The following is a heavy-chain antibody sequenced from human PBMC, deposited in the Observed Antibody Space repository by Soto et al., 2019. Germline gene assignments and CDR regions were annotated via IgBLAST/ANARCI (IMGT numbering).Heavy chain of an antibody. V-gene: IGHV1-8*01. D-gene: IGHD3-3*01. CDR3: ACCYYEFWSGYSKYYFDY. CDR2: MNPNSGNT. CDR1: GYTFTSYD. Sequence: ASVKVSCKASGYTFTSYDINWVRQATGQGLEWMGWMNPNSGNTGYAQKFQGRVTMTRNTSISTAYMELSSLRSEDTAVYYCACCYYEFWSGYSKYYFDYWGQGTLVTVSS. J-gene: IGHJ4*02.